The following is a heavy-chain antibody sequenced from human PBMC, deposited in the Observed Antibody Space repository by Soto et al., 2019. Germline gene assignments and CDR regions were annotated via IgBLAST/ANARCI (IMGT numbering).Heavy chain of an antibody. Sequence: QVQLQESGPGLVKPSETLSLTCTVSGGSISSYYWSWIRQPAGKGLEWIGRIYTSGSTNYNPSLKSRVTMSVDTSKNQFCLKLSSVTAADTAVYYCAREMGYSSSWYNWFDPWGQGTLVTVSS. D-gene: IGHD6-13*01. J-gene: IGHJ5*02. CDR2: IYTSGST. V-gene: IGHV4-4*07. CDR1: GGSISSYY. CDR3: AREMGYSSSWYNWFDP.